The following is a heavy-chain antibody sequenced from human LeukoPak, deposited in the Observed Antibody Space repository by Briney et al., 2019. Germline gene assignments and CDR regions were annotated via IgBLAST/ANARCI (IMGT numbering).Heavy chain of an antibody. J-gene: IGHJ5*02. V-gene: IGHV4-34*01. CDR3: ARGRKILYSSSWYRRDWFDP. Sequence: SETLSLTCAVYGGSFSGYYWSWIRQPPGKGLEWIGEINHSGSTNYNPSLKSRVTISVDTSNNQFSLTLSSLTAADTAVYYCARGRKILYSSSWYRRDWFDPWGQGTLVTVSS. D-gene: IGHD6-13*01. CDR2: INHSGST. CDR1: GGSFSGYY.